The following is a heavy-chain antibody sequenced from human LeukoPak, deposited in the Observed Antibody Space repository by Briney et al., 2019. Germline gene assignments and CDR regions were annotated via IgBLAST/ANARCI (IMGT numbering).Heavy chain of an antibody. D-gene: IGHD6-19*01. J-gene: IGHJ3*02. CDR1: GFTFSSYA. V-gene: IGHV3-23*01. CDR3: AKDRSSGWYDAFDI. Sequence: PGGSLRLSCAASGFTFSSYAMSWVRQAPGKGLEWVSSISGSGGSAYYSDSVKGRFTISRDNSKNTLYLQPNSLRAEDTAVYYCAKDRSSGWYDAFDIWGQGTMVIVPS. CDR2: ISGSGGSA.